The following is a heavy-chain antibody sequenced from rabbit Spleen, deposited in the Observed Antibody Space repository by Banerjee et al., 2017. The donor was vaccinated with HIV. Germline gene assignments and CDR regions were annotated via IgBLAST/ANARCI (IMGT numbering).Heavy chain of an antibody. Sequence: QEQLVESGGGLVKPEGSLTLTCKASGVSFSDKDVMCWVRQAPGKGLEWIACINTYTAKGVYATWAKGRFTISRTSSTTVTLQMTSLTAADTATYFCARDPAYASSSGYNIPYLWGPGTLVTVS. D-gene: IGHD1-1*01. J-gene: IGHJ6*01. CDR1: GVSFSDKDV. CDR3: ARDPAYASSSGYNIPYL. CDR2: INTYTAKG. V-gene: IGHV1S45*01.